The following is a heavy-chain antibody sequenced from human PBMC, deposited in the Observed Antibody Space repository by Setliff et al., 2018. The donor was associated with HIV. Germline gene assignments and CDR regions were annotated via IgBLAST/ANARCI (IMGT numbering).Heavy chain of an antibody. Sequence: SETLSLTCTVSDGSFSSDYWTWIRQTPGKGLEWIGYIYYSGSTKYTPSLTSRVTISVDTSKNHFSLKLTSVTAADTAVYYCARAEMAMIVAFDIWGQGTMVTVSS. D-gene: IGHD5-12*01. CDR3: ARAEMAMIVAFDI. CDR2: IYYSGST. J-gene: IGHJ3*02. CDR1: DGSFSSDY. V-gene: IGHV4-59*01.